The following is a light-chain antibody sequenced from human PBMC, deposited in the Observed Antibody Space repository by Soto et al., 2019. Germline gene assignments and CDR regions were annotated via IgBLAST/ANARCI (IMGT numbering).Light chain of an antibody. V-gene: IGKV3-20*01. CDR2: GAS. J-gene: IGKJ1*01. CDR1: QSVSSSF. Sequence: IVLTPSPGTLSLSPGERATLSCRASQSVSSSFLAWYPQRPGQAPRLRIYGASSRATCIPDRFSGSGSGIDFTLTIPRLEPEDLAVYYCQQYGTSPWAFGHGTKV. CDR3: QQYGTSPWA.